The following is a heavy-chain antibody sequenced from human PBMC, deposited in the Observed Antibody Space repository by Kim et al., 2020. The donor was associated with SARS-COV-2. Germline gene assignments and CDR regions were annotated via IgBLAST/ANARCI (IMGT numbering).Heavy chain of an antibody. CDR1: GGTFSSYA. J-gene: IGHJ5*02. CDR2: IIPIFGTA. Sequence: SVKVSCKASGGTFSSYAISWVRQAPGQGLEWMGGIIPIFGTANYAQKFQGRVTITADKSTSTAYMELSSLRSEDTAVYYCARVSWNGANWFDPWGQGTLVTVSS. V-gene: IGHV1-69*06. D-gene: IGHD1-1*01. CDR3: ARVSWNGANWFDP.